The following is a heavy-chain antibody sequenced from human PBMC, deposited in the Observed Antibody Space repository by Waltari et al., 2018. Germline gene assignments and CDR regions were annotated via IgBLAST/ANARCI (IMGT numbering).Heavy chain of an antibody. J-gene: IGHJ4*02. CDR2: LNPGSLKS. CDR1: GYTFTNYD. Sequence: QVQLVQSGAEVKKPGASVRVSCRASGYTFTNYDIDWVRQATGQGLEWMGWLNPGSLKSGYAQHFQGRVTITRNTSISTAYMEVSSLTSEDTAVYYCARTSSGHYRRVPFDYWGQGTLVIVSS. CDR3: ARTSSGHYRRVPFDY. V-gene: IGHV1-8*03. D-gene: IGHD3-3*01.